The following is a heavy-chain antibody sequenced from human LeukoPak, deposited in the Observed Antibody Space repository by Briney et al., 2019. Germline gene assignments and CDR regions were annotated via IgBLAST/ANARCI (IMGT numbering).Heavy chain of an antibody. D-gene: IGHD3-22*01. V-gene: IGHV1-69*04. CDR3: ARDSMSGSSGYYYDY. CDR2: IIPLLGVA. J-gene: IGHJ4*02. Sequence: ASVKVSCKASGGTFSNYAISWVRQAPGQGLERMGRIIPLLGVANYAQKFQGRVTITADKSTSTAYMELSSLRSEDTAVYYCARDSMSGSSGYYYDYWGQGTLVTVSS. CDR1: GGTFSNYA.